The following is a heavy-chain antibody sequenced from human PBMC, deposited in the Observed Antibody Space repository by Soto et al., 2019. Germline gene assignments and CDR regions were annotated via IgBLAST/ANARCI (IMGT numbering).Heavy chain of an antibody. CDR2: IYSGGST. Sequence: EVQLVESGGGLVQPGGSLRLSCAASGFTVSSNYMSWVRQAPGKGLEWVSVIYSGGSTYYADSVKGRFTISRDNSKSTLYLQMNSLRAEDTAVYYCARDQYERDRGYFDYWGQGTLVTVSS. V-gene: IGHV3-66*01. D-gene: IGHD3-10*01. CDR1: GFTVSSNY. J-gene: IGHJ4*02. CDR3: ARDQYERDRGYFDY.